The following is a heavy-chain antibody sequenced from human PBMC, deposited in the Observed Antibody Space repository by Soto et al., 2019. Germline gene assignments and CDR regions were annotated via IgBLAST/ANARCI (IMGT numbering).Heavy chain of an antibody. CDR2: ISGSGGST. Sequence: SRILKATGKGLEWVSAISGSGGSTYYADSVKGRFTISRDNSKNTLYLQMNSLRAEDTAVYYCAKVRTPKDPVTAVRRHGTTVPVS. CDR3: AKVRTPKDPVTAV. J-gene: IGHJ6*02. V-gene: IGHV3-23*01.